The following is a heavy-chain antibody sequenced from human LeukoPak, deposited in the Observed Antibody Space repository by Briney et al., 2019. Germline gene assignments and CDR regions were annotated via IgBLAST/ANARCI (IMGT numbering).Heavy chain of an antibody. V-gene: IGHV4-39*07. J-gene: IGHJ5*02. CDR3: AREQNRSAGS. CDR1: GCFISSSSHY. Sequence: SETLSLTCTVSGCFISSSSHYWAWIRQPPGKGLEWIGSIYYSGSTYYSPSLKSRVTISVDTSKNQFSLKLSSVTAADTAVYYCAREQNRSAGSWGQGTLVTVSS. CDR2: IYYSGST.